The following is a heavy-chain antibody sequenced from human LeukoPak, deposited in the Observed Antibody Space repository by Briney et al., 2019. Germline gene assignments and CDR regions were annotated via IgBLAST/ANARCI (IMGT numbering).Heavy chain of an antibody. V-gene: IGHV3-53*01. D-gene: IGHD2-15*01. CDR2: IYSGGST. CDR3: ARGIGVDDY. Sequence: GGSLRLSCAASGFTFSSNYMSWVRQAPGKGLEWVAVIYSGGSTYYAASVKGRFTISRDNSKNTLDLQLNRMRGEDTAVYYCARGIGVDDYWGRGALVTVSS. J-gene: IGHJ4*02. CDR1: GFTFSSNY.